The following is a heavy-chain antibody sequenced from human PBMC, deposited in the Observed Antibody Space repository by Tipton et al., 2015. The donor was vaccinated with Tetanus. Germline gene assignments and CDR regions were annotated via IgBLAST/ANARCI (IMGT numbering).Heavy chain of an antibody. CDR2: ISSSSSYI. Sequence: CAASGFTFSSYSMNWVRQAPGKGLEWVSSISSSSSYIYYADSVKGRFTISRDNAKNSLYLQMNSLRAEDTAVYYCARDSYCSSTSCYLSPNWFDPWGQGTLVTVSS. CDR1: GFTFSSYS. J-gene: IGHJ5*02. V-gene: IGHV3-21*01. D-gene: IGHD2-2*01. CDR3: ARDSYCSSTSCYLSPNWFDP.